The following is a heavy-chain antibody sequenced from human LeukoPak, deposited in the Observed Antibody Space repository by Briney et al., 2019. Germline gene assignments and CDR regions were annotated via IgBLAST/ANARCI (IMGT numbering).Heavy chain of an antibody. CDR2: IYHSGST. CDR3: ARGSEQQLVPDAFDI. D-gene: IGHD6-13*01. V-gene: IGHV4-30-2*01. J-gene: IGHJ3*02. CDR1: GGSISSGGYS. Sequence: SQTLSLTCAVSGGSISSGGYSWSWIWQPPGKGLEWIGYIYHSGSTYYNPSLKSRVTISVDRSKNQFSLKLSSVTAADTAVYYCARGSEQQLVPDAFDIWGQGTMVTVSS.